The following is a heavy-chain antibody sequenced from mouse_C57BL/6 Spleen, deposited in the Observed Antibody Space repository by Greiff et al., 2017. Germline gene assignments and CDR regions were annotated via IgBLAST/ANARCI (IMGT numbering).Heavy chain of an antibody. V-gene: IGHV5-17*01. D-gene: IGHD2-3*01. Sequence: EVKLMESGAGLVKPGASLKLSCAASGYTFTDYGMHWVRQAPEKGLEWVAYISSGSSTIYYADTVKGRFTMSRDKAKSTLFLQMTSLRSEDTAMYYCARTDGYSDYAMDYWGQGTSVTVSS. CDR1: GYTFTDYG. CDR3: ARTDGYSDYAMDY. CDR2: ISSGSSTI. J-gene: IGHJ4*01.